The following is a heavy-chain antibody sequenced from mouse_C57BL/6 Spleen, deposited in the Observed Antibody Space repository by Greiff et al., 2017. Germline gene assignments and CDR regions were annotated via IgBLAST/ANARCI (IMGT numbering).Heavy chain of an antibody. D-gene: IGHD2-3*01. Sequence: VQLQQSGPELVKPGASVKISCKASGYAFSSSWMNWVKQRPGKGLEWIGRIYLGDGDTNYNGKFKGKATLTADKSSSTAYMQLSSLTSEDSAVYFCARVYDGYYWYFDVWGTGTTVTVSS. V-gene: IGHV1-82*01. CDR3: ARVYDGYYWYFDV. CDR2: IYLGDGDT. J-gene: IGHJ1*03. CDR1: GYAFSSSW.